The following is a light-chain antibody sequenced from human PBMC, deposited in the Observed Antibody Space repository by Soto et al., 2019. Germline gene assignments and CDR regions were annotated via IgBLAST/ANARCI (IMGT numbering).Light chain of an antibody. CDR2: QAS. J-gene: IGKJ1*01. CDR1: QSTSSY. CDR3: QQYSSHST. Sequence: IHMTQSPSTLSASVGDRVTITCRASQSTSSYLAWYQQKPGKAPKLLIYQASSLENGVPSRFSGSGSGTEFSLTISSLQPDDFATYYCQQYSSHSTFGQGTKVDIK. V-gene: IGKV1-5*03.